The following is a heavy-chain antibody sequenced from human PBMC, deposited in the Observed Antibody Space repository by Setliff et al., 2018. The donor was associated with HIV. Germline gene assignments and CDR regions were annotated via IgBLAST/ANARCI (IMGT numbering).Heavy chain of an antibody. D-gene: IGHD3-10*01. J-gene: IGHJ4*02. V-gene: IGHV4-39*01. CDR1: GGSIISSSYY. CDR2: MYYRGTT. Sequence: SETLSLTCTVSGGSIISSSYYWGWIRQPPGKGLEWIGTMYYRGTTYNNPSLKSRVTFSANTSKNQFSLNLNSVTATDTAVYYCVRQGLTMNRGVPAPILYYFDYWGQGILVTVSS. CDR3: VRQGLTMNRGVPAPILYYFDY.